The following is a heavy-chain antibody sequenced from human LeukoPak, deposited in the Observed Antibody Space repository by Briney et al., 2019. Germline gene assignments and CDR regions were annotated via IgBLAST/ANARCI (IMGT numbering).Heavy chain of an antibody. CDR2: INHSGST. D-gene: IGHD6-19*01. V-gene: IGHV4-34*01. CDR3: ARKQWLVLADAFDI. J-gene: IGHJ3*02. Sequence: PSETLSLTCAVFGGSFSDYYWTWIRQPPGKGLEWIGEINHSGSTNYNPSLKSRVTISIDTSKNQFSLRLSSVTAADTAVYCCARKQWLVLADAFDIWGQGTMVTVSS. CDR1: GGSFSDYY.